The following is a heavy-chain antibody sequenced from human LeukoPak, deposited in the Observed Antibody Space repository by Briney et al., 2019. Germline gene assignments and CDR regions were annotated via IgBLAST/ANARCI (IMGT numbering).Heavy chain of an antibody. CDR1: GYTFTSDD. V-gene: IGHV1-8*01. Sequence: ASVTVSCKASGYTFTSDDINWVRQAPGQGLGWVGWMNPNSGNTGYAQTFQGRVTMTRNTSISTAYMELSSLRSEDTAVYYCARVAWGVLTDYWGQGTLVTVSS. CDR2: MNPNSGNT. CDR3: ARVAWGVLTDY. D-gene: IGHD3-10*01. J-gene: IGHJ4*02.